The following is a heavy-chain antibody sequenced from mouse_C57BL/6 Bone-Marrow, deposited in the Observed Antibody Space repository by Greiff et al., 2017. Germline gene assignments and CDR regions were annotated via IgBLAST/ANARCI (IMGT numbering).Heavy chain of an antibody. CDR2: IDPENGDT. CDR3: TTLNDYDWYFDV. J-gene: IGHJ1*03. CDR1: GFNIKDDY. Sequence: EVNVVESGAELVRPGASVKLSCTASGFNIKDDYMHWVKQRPEQGLEWIGWIDPENGDTEYASKFQGKATITADTSSNTAYLQLSSLTSEDTAVYYCTTLNDYDWYFDVWGTGTTVTVSS. V-gene: IGHV14-4*01. D-gene: IGHD2-4*01.